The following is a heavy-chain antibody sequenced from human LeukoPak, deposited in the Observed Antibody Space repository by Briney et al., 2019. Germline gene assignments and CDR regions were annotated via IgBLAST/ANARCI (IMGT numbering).Heavy chain of an antibody. V-gene: IGHV5-51*01. D-gene: IGHD3-3*01. CDR3: ARHDNKKAIFGVVIIDGWFDP. Sequence: GESLKISCKAFGYSFTNYWIAWVRQMPGKGLEWMGIIYPGDSDTRYNPSFQGQVTISADKSITTAYLQWSSLKASDTAMYYCARHDNKKAIFGVVIIDGWFDPWGQGTLVTVSS. CDR1: GYSFTNYW. CDR2: IYPGDSDT. J-gene: IGHJ5*02.